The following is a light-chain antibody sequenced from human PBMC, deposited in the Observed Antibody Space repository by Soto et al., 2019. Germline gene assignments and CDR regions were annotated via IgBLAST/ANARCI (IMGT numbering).Light chain of an antibody. CDR2: AAL. CDR1: LSFKYNF. Sequence: IVLTQSPGALSLSPGEGATLSCRASLSFKYNFLAWYHQRPGQAPRLLIHAALIRASGISDRFSGTASVTDFTLTSSRLEPDDFGVYYCQQYGTTLTFGGGT. V-gene: IGKV3-20*01. CDR3: QQYGTTLT. J-gene: IGKJ4*01.